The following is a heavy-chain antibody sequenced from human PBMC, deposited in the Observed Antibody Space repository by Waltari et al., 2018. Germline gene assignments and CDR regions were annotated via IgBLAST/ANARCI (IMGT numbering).Heavy chain of an antibody. CDR1: GFTFSCYE. CDR3: ASPDSSGWYFDY. V-gene: IGHV3-48*03. CDR2: ISSSGSTI. D-gene: IGHD6-19*01. Sequence: EVQLVGSGGGVVQPGGSLRISWSTSGFTFSCYEMNWVRQAPGKGLEWVSYISSSGSTIYYADSVKGRFTISRDNAKNALYLQRNSLRAEDTAVYYCASPDSSGWYFDYWGQGTLVTVSS. J-gene: IGHJ4*02.